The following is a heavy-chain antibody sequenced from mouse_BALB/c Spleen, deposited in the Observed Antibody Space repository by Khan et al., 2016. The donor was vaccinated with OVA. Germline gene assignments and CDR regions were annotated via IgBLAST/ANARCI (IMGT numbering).Heavy chain of an antibody. D-gene: IGHD2-12*01. CDR1: GFSLTDYG. J-gene: IGHJ2*01. CDR2: IWGGGIT. V-gene: IGHV2-6-5*01. Sequence: VQLQQSGPGLVAPSQSLSITCTVSGFSLTDYGVSWIRQPPGKGLEWLGVIWGGGITSYNSALQSRLSISKDNSTSQVFLEMNSLQTEDTSMYYCAKHLSLYPYYFDYWGQGTTLTVSS. CDR3: AKHLSLYPYYFDY.